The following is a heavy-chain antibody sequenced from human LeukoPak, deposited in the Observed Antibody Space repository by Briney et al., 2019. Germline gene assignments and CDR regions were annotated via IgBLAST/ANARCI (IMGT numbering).Heavy chain of an antibody. CDR2: INAGNGNT. J-gene: IGHJ6*04. CDR1: GYTFTSYA. V-gene: IGHV1-3*01. CDR3: ARDRWDYYGPGIHYCGMDV. D-gene: IGHD3-10*01. Sequence: ASVRVSCKASGYTFTSYAMPWVRQAPGQRLEWMGWINAGNGNTKYSQKFQGRVTITRDTSASTAYMELSSLRSEDTAVYYCARDRWDYYGPGIHYCGMDVWGKGTTVTVSS.